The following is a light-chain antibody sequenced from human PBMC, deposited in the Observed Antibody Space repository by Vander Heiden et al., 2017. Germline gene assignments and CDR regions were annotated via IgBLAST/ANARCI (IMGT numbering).Light chain of an antibody. CDR2: DAS. CDR1: QTIHKW. J-gene: IGKJ1*01. V-gene: IGKV1-5*01. Sequence: DIQMTQSPSTLSTSVQVRVTISCRASQTIHKWLAWYQQKPGKAPELLIYDASTLQSGVPSRFSGAGSGTEFTLTISSLQPDDFATYYCQQYYTFPWTFGRGTKVDI. CDR3: QQYYTFPWT.